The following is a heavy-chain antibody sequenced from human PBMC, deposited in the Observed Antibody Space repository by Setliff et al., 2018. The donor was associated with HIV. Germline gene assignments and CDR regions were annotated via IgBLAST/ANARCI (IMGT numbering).Heavy chain of an antibody. CDR2: IYPGDLDT. V-gene: IGHV5-51*01. CDR3: ARQGTSYGSNYYADV. Sequence: GESLTISCEASGYSFTTYWIGWVRQKPGKGLEWMGIIYPGDLDTRYSPSFQGQVTISAGKSISTAYLQWSSLKASDTAIYYCARQGTSYGSNYYADVWGEGTTVTVSS. J-gene: IGHJ6*03. D-gene: IGHD5-18*01. CDR1: GYSFTTYW.